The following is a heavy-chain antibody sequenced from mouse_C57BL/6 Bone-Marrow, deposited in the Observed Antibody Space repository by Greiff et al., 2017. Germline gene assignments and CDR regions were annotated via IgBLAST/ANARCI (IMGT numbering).Heavy chain of an antibody. CDR1: GYTFTDYY. CDR2: INPYTGGT. D-gene: IGHD3-1*01. J-gene: IGHJ1*03. Sequence: EVQLQQSGPVLVKPGASVKMSCKASGYTFTDYYMNWVKQSHGKSLEWLGVINPYTGGTSYTQKFTGQATLTVDKSSSTAYMELNSLTSEDSAVYDWAREGYGRSYWYFDGWGTGTTVTVSS. V-gene: IGHV1-19*01. CDR3: AREGYGRSYWYFDG.